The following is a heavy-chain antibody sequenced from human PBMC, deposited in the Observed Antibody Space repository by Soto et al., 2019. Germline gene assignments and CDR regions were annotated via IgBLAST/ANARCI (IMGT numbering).Heavy chain of an antibody. CDR2: ISAYNGNT. CDR1: GYTFTSYG. D-gene: IGHD2-2*03. CDR3: ARDPVDIVVVPAVYYYGMDV. Sequence: ASVKVSCKASGYTFTSYGISWVRQAPGQGLEWMGWISAYNGNTNYAQKLQGRVTMTTDTSTSTAYMELRSLRSDDTAVYYCARDPVDIVVVPAVYYYGMDVWGQGTTVTVSS. V-gene: IGHV1-18*01. J-gene: IGHJ6*02.